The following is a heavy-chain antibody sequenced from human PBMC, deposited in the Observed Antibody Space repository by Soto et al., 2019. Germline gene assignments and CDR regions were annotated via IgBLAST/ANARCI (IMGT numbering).Heavy chain of an antibody. CDR2: ISGSGGST. D-gene: IGHD6-19*01. V-gene: IGHV3-23*01. Sequence: EVQLLESGGGLVQPGGSLRLSCAASGFTFSSYAMSWVRQAPVKGLEWVSAISGSGGSTYYADSVKGRFTISRDNSKNTLYLQMNSLRAEDTAVYYCASRGQSKWLLDYWGQGTLVTVSS. CDR3: ASRGQSKWLLDY. J-gene: IGHJ4*02. CDR1: GFTFSSYA.